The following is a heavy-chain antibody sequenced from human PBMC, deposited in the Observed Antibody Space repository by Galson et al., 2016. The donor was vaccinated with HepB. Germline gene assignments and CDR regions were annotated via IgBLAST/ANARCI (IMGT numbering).Heavy chain of an antibody. V-gene: IGHV3-66*01. Sequence: SLRLSCAASGFVVSSTYMAWVRQAPGRGLECVSLLYRDGFTYYADSVKGRFTISRGNSKNTFYLQMNSLRADDTAVYHCARDGRQDRGSIFDYWGQGTLVTVSS. CDR3: ARDGRQDRGSIFDY. J-gene: IGHJ4*02. D-gene: IGHD6-6*01. CDR2: LYRDGFT. CDR1: GFVVSSTY.